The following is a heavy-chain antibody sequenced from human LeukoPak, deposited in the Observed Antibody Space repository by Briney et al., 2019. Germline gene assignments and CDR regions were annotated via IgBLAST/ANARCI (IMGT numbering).Heavy chain of an antibody. V-gene: IGHV3-7*01. CDR1: GFTFSNYW. CDR3: ARESGDHYYDSSGHDY. CDR2: IKLDGTDR. J-gene: IGHJ4*02. D-gene: IGHD3-22*01. Sequence: GGSLRLSCAASGFTFSNYWMTWVRQVPGKGLEWLANIKLDGTDRHYADSVKGRFTISRDNSKNTLYLQMNSLRAEDTAVYYCARESGDHYYDSSGHDYWGQGTLVTVSS.